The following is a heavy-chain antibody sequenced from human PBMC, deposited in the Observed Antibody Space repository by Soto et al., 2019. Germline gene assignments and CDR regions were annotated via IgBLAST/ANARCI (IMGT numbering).Heavy chain of an antibody. J-gene: IGHJ4*02. V-gene: IGHV1-46*01. CDR3: ARDPHYYGSGSYYIFDY. Sequence: QVQLVQSGAEVKKPGASVKVSCKASGYTFTSYYMHWVRQAPGQGLEWMGIINPSGGSTSYAQKCQGRVTMTRDTSTSTVYMELSSLRSEDTAVYYCARDPHYYGSGSYYIFDYWGQGTLVTVSS. D-gene: IGHD3-10*01. CDR2: INPSGGST. CDR1: GYTFTSYY.